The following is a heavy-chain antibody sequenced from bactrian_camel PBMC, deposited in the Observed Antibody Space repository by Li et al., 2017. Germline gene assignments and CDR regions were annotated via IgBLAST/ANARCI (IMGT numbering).Heavy chain of an antibody. D-gene: IGHD1*01. CDR2: IDTAGAP. CDR1: GYSVSTGY. Sequence: HVQLVESGGGSVQAGGSLRLSCAASGYSVSTGYMAWFRQAPGKEREGVAAIDTAGAPTYTYAVAGRFTISKDSVKNTLYLQMSSLKPEDTAMYYCAADRSRCPSWLRWSWLIRESDFGYWGQGTQVTVS. CDR3: AADRSRCPSWLRWSWLIRESDFGY. J-gene: IGHJ6*01. V-gene: IGHV3S53*01.